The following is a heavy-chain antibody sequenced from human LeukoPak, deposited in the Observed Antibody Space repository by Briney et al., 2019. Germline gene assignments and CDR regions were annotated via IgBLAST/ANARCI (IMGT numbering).Heavy chain of an antibody. Sequence: HGESLQISCKASGYSFTSYWIGWVRQLPGKGLEWMGVIYPGDSDTRYSPSFQGQVTFSVDKSISTAYVQWSSLKASDTALYYCARGRYSYGPFDYWGQGTLVTVSS. CDR1: GYSFTSYW. D-gene: IGHD5-18*01. CDR3: ARGRYSYGPFDY. V-gene: IGHV5-51*01. CDR2: IYPGDSDT. J-gene: IGHJ4*02.